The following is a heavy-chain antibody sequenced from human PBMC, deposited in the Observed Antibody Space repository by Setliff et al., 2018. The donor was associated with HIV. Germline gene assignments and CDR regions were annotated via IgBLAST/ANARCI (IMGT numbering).Heavy chain of an antibody. CDR3: ARGGLDYYYGMDV. Sequence: SETLSLTCTVSGGSISSHYWSWTRQPPGKGLEWIGSIYYSGSTNYNPSLKSRVTISVDTSKNQFSLKLSSVTAADTAVYYCARGGLDYYYGMDVWGQGTTVTVSS. CDR1: GGSISSHY. J-gene: IGHJ6*02. V-gene: IGHV4-59*11. CDR2: IYYSGST.